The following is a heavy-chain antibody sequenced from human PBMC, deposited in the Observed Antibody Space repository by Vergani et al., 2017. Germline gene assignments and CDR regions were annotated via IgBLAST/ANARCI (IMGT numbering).Heavy chain of an antibody. CDR3: ASGTYYYDSSGYYYYYYGMDV. J-gene: IGHJ6*02. CDR2: IYYSGST. Sequence: QLQLQESGPGLVKPSETLSLTCTVSGGSISSSSYYWGWIRQPPGKGLEWIGSIYYSGSTYYNPSLKSRVTISVDTSKNQFSLKLSSVNAADTAVYYCASGTYYYDSSGYYYYYYGMDVWGQGTTVTVSS. V-gene: IGHV4-39*01. D-gene: IGHD3-22*01. CDR1: GGSISSSSYY.